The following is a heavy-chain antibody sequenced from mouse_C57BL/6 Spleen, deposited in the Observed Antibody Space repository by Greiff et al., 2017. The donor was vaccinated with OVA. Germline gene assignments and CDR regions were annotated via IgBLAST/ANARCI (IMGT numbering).Heavy chain of an antibody. CDR3: ARNWEAWFAY. J-gene: IGHJ3*01. CDR1: GFTFSDYG. V-gene: IGHV5-17*01. CDR2: ISSGSSTI. D-gene: IGHD4-1*01. Sequence: EVQVVESGGGLVKPGGSLKLSCAASGFTFSDYGMHWVRQAPEKGLEWVAYISSGSSTIYYADKVKGRFTISRDNAKNTLFLQMTSLRSEDTAMYYCARNWEAWFAYWGQGTLVTVSA.